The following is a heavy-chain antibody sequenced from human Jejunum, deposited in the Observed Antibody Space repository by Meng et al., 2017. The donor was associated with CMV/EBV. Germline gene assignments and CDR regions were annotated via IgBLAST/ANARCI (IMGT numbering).Heavy chain of an antibody. CDR3: AGDNTGYAYVDS. Sequence: LLGAVQRLDDPTRPLSHTCTISGGSINSDNYYWSWIRQSPGKGLELIAYMHQNGHTYYNPSLRSRIAISIDTSKNHFSLNLASVTAADTAVYYCAGDNTGYAYVDSWGQGTLVTVSS. CDR1: GGSINSDNYY. CDR2: MHQNGHT. V-gene: IGHV4-30-4*01. J-gene: IGHJ4*02. D-gene: IGHD5-12*01.